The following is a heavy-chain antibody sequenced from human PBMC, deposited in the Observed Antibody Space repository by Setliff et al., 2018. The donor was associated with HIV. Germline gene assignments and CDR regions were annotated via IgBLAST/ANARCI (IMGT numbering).Heavy chain of an antibody. V-gene: IGHV4-31*03. J-gene: IGHJ5*02. D-gene: IGHD2-21*01. CDR2: IYYSGST. CDR3: ARVPVAGANWFDP. CDR1: GDSLSSDYYY. Sequence: SETLSLTCTVSGDSLSSDYYYWTWIRQHPEKGLEWIGYIYYSGSTIYNPSLRSRLSMSVDTSKNQFSLELSSVTAADTAVYYCARVPVAGANWFDPWGLGTLVTVSS.